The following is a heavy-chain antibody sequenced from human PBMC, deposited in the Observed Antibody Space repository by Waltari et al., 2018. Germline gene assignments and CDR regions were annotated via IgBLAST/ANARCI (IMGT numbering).Heavy chain of an antibody. CDR1: GGSISSHY. J-gene: IGHJ5*02. Sequence: QVQLQESGPGLVKPSETLSLTCTVSGGSISSHYWSWIRQPTGKGLEWIGYIYYSGSTNYNPSLKSRVTISVDTSKNQFSLKLSSVTAADTAVYYCARRVAVAGGWFDPWGQGTLVTVSS. D-gene: IGHD6-19*01. CDR2: IYYSGST. V-gene: IGHV4-59*11. CDR3: ARRVAVAGGWFDP.